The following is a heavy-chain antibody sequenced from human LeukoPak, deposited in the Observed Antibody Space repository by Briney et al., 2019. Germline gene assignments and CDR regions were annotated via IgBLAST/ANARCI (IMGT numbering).Heavy chain of an antibody. Sequence: GGSLRLSCAASGFTFSSYGMHWVRQAPGKGLEWVAVIWYDGSNKYYADSVKGRFTTSRDNSKNTLYLQMNSLRAEDTAVYYCARDPGYSYGTGYFDYWGQGTLVTVSS. V-gene: IGHV3-33*01. J-gene: IGHJ4*02. CDR2: IWYDGSNK. CDR1: GFTFSSYG. D-gene: IGHD5-18*01. CDR3: ARDPGYSYGTGYFDY.